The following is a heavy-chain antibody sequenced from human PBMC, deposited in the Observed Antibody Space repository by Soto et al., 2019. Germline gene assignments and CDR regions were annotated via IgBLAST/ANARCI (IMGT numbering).Heavy chain of an antibody. V-gene: IGHV4-34*01. CDR2: INHSGST. J-gene: IGHJ4*02. CDR3: ARGSSDLDPHPTISTNYDILTGYYYYFDY. Sequence: SETLSLTCAVYGGSFSGYYWSWIRQPPGKGLEWIGEINHSGSTNYNPSLKSRVTISVDTSKNQFSLKLSSVTAADTAVYYCARGSSDLDPHPTISTNYDILTGYYYYFDYWGQGTLVTVSS. D-gene: IGHD3-9*01. CDR1: GGSFSGYY.